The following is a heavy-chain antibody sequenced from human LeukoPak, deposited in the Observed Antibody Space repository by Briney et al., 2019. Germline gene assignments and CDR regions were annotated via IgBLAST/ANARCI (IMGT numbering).Heavy chain of an antibody. Sequence: GGSLRLSCAASGFTFSSYAMSWVRQAPGKGLEWVSAISGNGGSTYYADSVKGRFTISRDNSKYTLYLQMDSLRAEDTAIYFCAKDWGSGWSFNYFDFWGQGTLVTVSS. J-gene: IGHJ4*02. D-gene: IGHD6-19*01. V-gene: IGHV3-23*01. CDR2: ISGNGGST. CDR1: GFTFSSYA. CDR3: AKDWGSGWSFNYFDF.